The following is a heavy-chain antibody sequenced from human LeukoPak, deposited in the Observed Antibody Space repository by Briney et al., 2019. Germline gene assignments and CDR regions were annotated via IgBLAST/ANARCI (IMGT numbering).Heavy chain of an antibody. Sequence: GASLRLSCAASGFTFSSYAMSWVRQAPGKGLEWVSAISGSGGSTYYADSEKGRFTISRDNSKNTLYLQMNSLRAEDTAVYYCAKDVVSGDYSYFDYWGQGTLVTVSS. V-gene: IGHV3-23*01. CDR2: ISGSGGST. J-gene: IGHJ4*02. D-gene: IGHD4-17*01. CDR3: AKDVVSGDYSYFDY. CDR1: GFTFSSYA.